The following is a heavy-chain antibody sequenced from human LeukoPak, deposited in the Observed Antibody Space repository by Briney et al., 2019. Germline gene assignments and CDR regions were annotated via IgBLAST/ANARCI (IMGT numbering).Heavy chain of an antibody. J-gene: IGHJ4*02. CDR2: IKTDGSET. CDR1: GFTVNYW. V-gene: IGHV3-7*03. D-gene: IGHD6-19*01. CDR3: VKNNGWFHLAQ. Sequence: GGSLRLSCAASGFTVNYWMSWARQAPGKGLEWVGHIKTDGSETYYLDSLRGRFSISRDNTNNALYLQMNSLRVEDTAVYYCVKNNGWFHLAQWGQGTLVTVSS.